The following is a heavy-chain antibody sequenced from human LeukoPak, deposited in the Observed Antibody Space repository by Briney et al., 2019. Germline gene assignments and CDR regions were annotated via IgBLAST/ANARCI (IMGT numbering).Heavy chain of an antibody. CDR1: GGSISSYY. J-gene: IGHJ4*02. V-gene: IGHV4-4*07. CDR3: ARDHYYGSGSYYLAHY. CDR2: IYTSGST. Sequence: PSETLSLTCTVSGGSISSYYWSWIRQPARKGLEWIGRIYTSGSTNYNPSLKSRVTMSVDTSKNQFSLKLSSVTAADTAVYYCARDHYYGSGSYYLAHYWGQGTLVTVSS. D-gene: IGHD3-10*01.